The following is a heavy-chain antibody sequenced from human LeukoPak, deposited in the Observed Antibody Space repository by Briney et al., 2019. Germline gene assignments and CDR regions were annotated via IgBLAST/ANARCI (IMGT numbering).Heavy chain of an antibody. CDR1: GFVFSNNW. CDR3: AKDLSWGATDY. V-gene: IGHV3-74*01. Sequence: GGSLRLSCAASGFVFSNNWMYWVRQAPGRGLVWVSRINSDGSSIAYADSVKGRFTISRDNAKNTLFLQMNSLTVEDTAMYYCAKDLSWGATDYWGQGTPVTVSS. CDR2: INSDGSSI. D-gene: IGHD6-13*01. J-gene: IGHJ4*02.